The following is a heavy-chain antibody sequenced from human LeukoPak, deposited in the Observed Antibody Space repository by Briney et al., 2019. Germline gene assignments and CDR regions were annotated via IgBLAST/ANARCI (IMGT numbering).Heavy chain of an antibody. D-gene: IGHD5-18*01. CDR3: ARVGYSYGSFDY. CDR2: INHSGST. J-gene: IGHJ4*02. CDR1: GGSFSGYY. Sequence: ASETLSLTCAVYGGSFSGYYWSWIRQPPGEGLEWIGEINHSGSTNYNPSLKSRVTISVDTSKNQFSLKLSSVTAADTAVYYCARVGYSYGSFDYWGQGTLVTVSS. V-gene: IGHV4-34*01.